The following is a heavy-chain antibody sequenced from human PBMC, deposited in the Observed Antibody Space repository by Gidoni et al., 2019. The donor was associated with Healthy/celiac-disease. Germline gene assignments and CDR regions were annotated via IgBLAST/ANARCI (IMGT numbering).Heavy chain of an antibody. CDR2: ISYDGSNK. Sequence: QVQLVESGGGVVQPGRSLRLSCAASGFTFSSYGMHWVRQAPGKGLEWVAVISYDGSNKYYAGSVKGRFTISRDNSKNTLYLQMNSLRAEDTAVYYCAKGPDYYDSSGYYFNGAFDIWGQGTMVTVSS. V-gene: IGHV3-30*18. CDR3: AKGPDYYDSSGYYFNGAFDI. J-gene: IGHJ3*02. CDR1: GFTFSSYG. D-gene: IGHD3-22*01.